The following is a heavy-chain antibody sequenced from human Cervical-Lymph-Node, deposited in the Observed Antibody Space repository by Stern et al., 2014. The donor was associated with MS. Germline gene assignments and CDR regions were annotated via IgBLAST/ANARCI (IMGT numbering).Heavy chain of an antibody. CDR2: INYSGST. CDR3: ARGSEGGYSH. D-gene: IGHD5-18*01. CDR1: GGSLSSRTYY. Sequence: VQLVESGPGLVKPSQTLSLTCTVSGGSLSSRTYYWSWIRQLPEKGLELIGYINYSGSTYYNPSLKSRLTISVDTSKNQFSLKLSSVTAADTALYYCARGSEGGYSHWGQGTLVTVSS. V-gene: IGHV4-31*03. J-gene: IGHJ4*02.